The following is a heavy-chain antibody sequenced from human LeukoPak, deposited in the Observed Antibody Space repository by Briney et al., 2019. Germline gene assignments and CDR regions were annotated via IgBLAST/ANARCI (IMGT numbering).Heavy chain of an antibody. J-gene: IGHJ5*02. D-gene: IGHD1/OR15-1a*01. Sequence: GGSLRLSCEASGFSFDEYTMHWVRQAPGKGLEWVSFIGYDGDTTYYADSVRGRFTVSRDNSKNSLFLQMSSLRTDDTGFYYCAKDGHYCTATTCYSSWFDPWGQGTLVTVSS. CDR3: AKDGHYCTATTCYSSWFDP. CDR1: GFSFDEYT. V-gene: IGHV3-43*01. CDR2: IGYDGDTT.